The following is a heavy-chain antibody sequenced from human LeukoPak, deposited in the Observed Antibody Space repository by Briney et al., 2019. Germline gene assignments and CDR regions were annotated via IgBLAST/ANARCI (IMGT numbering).Heavy chain of an antibody. Sequence: GGSLRLSCAASGFTLSTYEMHWVRQAPGKGLEWVSDISSSGSTVYYADSVKGRFTTSRDNAKNFLYLQMHSLRAEDTAVYYCSLLAVASPQDYWGQGTLVTVSS. J-gene: IGHJ4*02. CDR3: SLLAVASPQDY. V-gene: IGHV3-48*03. D-gene: IGHD6-19*01. CDR1: GFTLSTYE. CDR2: ISSSGSTV.